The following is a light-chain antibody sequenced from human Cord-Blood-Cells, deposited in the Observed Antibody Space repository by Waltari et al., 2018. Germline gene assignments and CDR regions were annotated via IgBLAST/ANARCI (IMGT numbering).Light chain of an antibody. CDR1: QGFSSY. CDR3: QQRSNWPPIT. J-gene: IGKJ5*01. V-gene: IGKV3-11*01. Sequence: EIVLTQSPATLSLSPGERATLSCRASQGFSSYLAWYQQKPGQAPRPLSYDASNRATGIPARFSGSGSGTDFTLTIGSLEPEDFAVYYCQQRSNWPPITCGQGTRLEIK. CDR2: DAS.